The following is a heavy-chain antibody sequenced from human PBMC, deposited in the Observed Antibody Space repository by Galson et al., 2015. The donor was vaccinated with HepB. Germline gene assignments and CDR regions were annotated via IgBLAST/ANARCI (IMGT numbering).Heavy chain of an antibody. D-gene: IGHD2-21*01. CDR1: GFTFSSYA. CDR2: ISYDGSNK. Sequence: SLRLSCAASGFTFSSYAMHWVRQAPGKGLEWVAVISYDGSNKYYADSVKGRFTISRDNSKNTLYLQMNSLRAEDTAVYYCARVASRVLFRFDPWGQGTLVTVSS. CDR3: ARVASRVLFRFDP. J-gene: IGHJ5*02. V-gene: IGHV3-30-3*01.